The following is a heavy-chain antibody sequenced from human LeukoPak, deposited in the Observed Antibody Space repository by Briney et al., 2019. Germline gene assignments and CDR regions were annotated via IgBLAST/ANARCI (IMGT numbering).Heavy chain of an antibody. J-gene: IGHJ4*02. CDR1: GFTFSSYA. D-gene: IGHD1-26*01. V-gene: IGHV3-23*01. Sequence: GGSLRLSCAASGFTFSSYAMNWVRQAPGKELEWVSAVRGSDAGTSYADSVKGRFTISRDNSKNTLYLQMNSLRAEDTAVYYCAKNRGGSYYSGSDYWGQGTLVTVSS. CDR2: VRGSDAGT. CDR3: AKNRGGSYYSGSDY.